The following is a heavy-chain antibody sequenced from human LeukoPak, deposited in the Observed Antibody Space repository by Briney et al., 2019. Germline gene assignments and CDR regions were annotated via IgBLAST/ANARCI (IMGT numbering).Heavy chain of an antibody. D-gene: IGHD2-2*01. J-gene: IGHJ1*01. Sequence: LPGGSLRLSCAASGFTFSSYAMHWVRQAPGKGLEWVAVISYDGSNKYYADSVKGRFTISRDNSKNTLYLQMNSLRAEDTAMYYCARGRGWYCSSTSCQRFAEYFQHWGQGTLVTVSS. CDR1: GFTFSSYA. CDR2: ISYDGSNK. V-gene: IGHV3-30*04. CDR3: ARGRGWYCSSTSCQRFAEYFQH.